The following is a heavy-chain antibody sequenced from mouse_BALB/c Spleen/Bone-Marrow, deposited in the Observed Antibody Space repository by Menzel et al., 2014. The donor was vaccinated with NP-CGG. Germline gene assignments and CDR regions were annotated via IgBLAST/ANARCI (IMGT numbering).Heavy chain of an antibody. CDR3: AREDGLWYFDV. CDR1: GYTFSGYW. D-gene: IGHD1-1*01. J-gene: IGHJ1*01. V-gene: IGHV1-9*01. Sequence: VKLMESGAELMKPGASVKISCKATGYTFSGYWIEWVKQRPGHGLEWIGEILPGSGSTNYNEKFKGKATFTSDTSSNTAYMQLSSLTSEDSAVYYCAREDGLWYFDVWGAGTTVTVSS. CDR2: ILPGSGST.